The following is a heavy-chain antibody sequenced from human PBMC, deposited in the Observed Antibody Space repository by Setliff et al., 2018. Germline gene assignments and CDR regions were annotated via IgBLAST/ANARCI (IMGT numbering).Heavy chain of an antibody. J-gene: IGHJ4*02. D-gene: IGHD3-22*01. V-gene: IGHV1-18*01. CDR3: ARINFYVSSGYYYAPDY. Sequence: ASVKVSCKASGYTFTNYGITWVRQAPGQGLEWMGWINNYNTNTKYAQKLQGRVTMTTDTSTSTAYMGLRSLRSDDTAVYYCARINFYVSSGYYYAPDYWGQGTLVTVSS. CDR2: INNYNTNT. CDR1: GYTFTNYG.